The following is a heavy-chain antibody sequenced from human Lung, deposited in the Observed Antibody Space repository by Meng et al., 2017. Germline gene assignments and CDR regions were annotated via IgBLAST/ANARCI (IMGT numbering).Heavy chain of an antibody. CDR2: ISSDSRYI. Sequence: EVQLGESGGGLVTPGGSRRRSGAASGFTVRNYSMNWVRQAPGKGLEWVSSISSDSRYIFYADSVKGRFTISRDNAKNSLYLQMHSLRPEDTAVFYCARFETVGVATGDFWGRGTLVTVSS. V-gene: IGHV3-21*01. CDR1: GFTVRNYS. J-gene: IGHJ4*02. CDR3: ARFETVGVATGDF. D-gene: IGHD2-15*01.